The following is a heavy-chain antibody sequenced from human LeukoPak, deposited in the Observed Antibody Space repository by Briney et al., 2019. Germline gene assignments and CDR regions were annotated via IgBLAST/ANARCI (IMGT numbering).Heavy chain of an antibody. CDR1: GGSFSGYY. V-gene: IGHV4-34*01. CDR3: ARAGYSSSWSPGNWFDP. Sequence: SETLSLTCAVCGGSFSGYYWSWIRQPPGKGLEWIGEINHSGSTNYNPSLKSRVTISVDASKNQFSLKLSSVTAADTAVYYCARAGYSSSWSPGNWFDPWGQGTLVTVSS. J-gene: IGHJ5*02. CDR2: INHSGST. D-gene: IGHD6-13*01.